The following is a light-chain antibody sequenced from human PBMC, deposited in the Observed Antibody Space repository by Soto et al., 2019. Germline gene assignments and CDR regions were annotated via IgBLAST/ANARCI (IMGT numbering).Light chain of an antibody. V-gene: IGKV3-15*01. CDR3: QKYNNWPRT. CDR2: PAS. CDR1: QSVSSN. Sequence: EIVMTQSPVTLSVSPGERATLSCRASQSVSSNLAWYQQKRGQAPRLLIYPASTRATGIPARFSGSGSGTEFTLTLSSLQSEDFAVYYCQKYNNWPRTFGQGTKVEIK. J-gene: IGKJ1*01.